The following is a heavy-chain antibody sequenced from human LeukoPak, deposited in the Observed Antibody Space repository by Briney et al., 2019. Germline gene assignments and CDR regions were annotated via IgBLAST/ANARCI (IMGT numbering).Heavy chain of an antibody. J-gene: IGHJ3*02. CDR1: GFTFSSIW. CDR2: IKQDRREK. Sequence: GGSLRFSSAASGFTFSSIWMSWVRQGPGNGREGVANIKQDRREKYYMDSVKGRFTISRDNAKNSLYLQMNSLRAEDTAVYYCARGLLSGDVCDIGGKGTRVTVPS. V-gene: IGHV3-7*01. CDR3: ARGLLSGDVCDI. D-gene: IGHD2-2*01.